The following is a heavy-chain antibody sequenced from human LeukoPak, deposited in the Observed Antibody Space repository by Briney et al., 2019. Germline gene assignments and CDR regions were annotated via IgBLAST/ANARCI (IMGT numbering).Heavy chain of an antibody. Sequence: SQTLSLTCTVSGGSISSGDYYWSWIRRPPGKGLEWIGYIYYSGSTYYNPSLKSRVTISVDTSKNQFSLKLSSVTAADTAVYYCARDDYGYWYFDLWGRGTLVTVSS. CDR2: IYYSGST. CDR3: ARDDYGYWYFDL. CDR1: GGSISSGDYY. V-gene: IGHV4-30-4*08. D-gene: IGHD4-17*01. J-gene: IGHJ2*01.